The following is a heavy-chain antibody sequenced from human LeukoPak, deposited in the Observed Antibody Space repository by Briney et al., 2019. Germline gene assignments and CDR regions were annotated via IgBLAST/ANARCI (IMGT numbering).Heavy chain of an antibody. J-gene: IGHJ3*02. V-gene: IGHV3-11*04. CDR1: GFMFSDYY. Sequence: GGSLRLSCVGSGFMFSDYYMSWIRQAPGKGLEWVSYISNDSVDKYYVDSVRGRFTISRDNAKKSMYLQMSGLRVEATAVYYCARRDWVSGAVRAFDIWGQGTMVTVSS. CDR3: ARRDWVSGAVRAFDI. CDR2: ISNDSVDK. D-gene: IGHD3-3*01.